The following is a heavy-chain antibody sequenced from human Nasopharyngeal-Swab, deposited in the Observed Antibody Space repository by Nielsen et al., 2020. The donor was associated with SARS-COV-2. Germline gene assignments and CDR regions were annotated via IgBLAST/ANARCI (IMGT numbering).Heavy chain of an antibody. V-gene: IGHV1-46*01. Sequence: ASVKVSCKASGYTFTRYYMHWVRQAPGQGLEWMGIINPSGGSTSYAQKFQGRVTMTRDTSTSTVYMELSSLRSEDTAVYYCARKSLGYSSGWLVAFDIWGQGTMVTVSS. J-gene: IGHJ3*02. D-gene: IGHD6-19*01. CDR3: ARKSLGYSSGWLVAFDI. CDR1: GYTFTRYY. CDR2: INPSGGST.